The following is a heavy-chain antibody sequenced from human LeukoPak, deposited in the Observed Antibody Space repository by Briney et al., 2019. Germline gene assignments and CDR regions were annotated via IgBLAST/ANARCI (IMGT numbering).Heavy chain of an antibody. D-gene: IGHD6-6*01. J-gene: IGHJ4*02. CDR1: GFTFSSYA. CDR3: AREYSSSSDY. CDR2: ISYDGSNK. V-gene: IGHV3-30-3*01. Sequence: GGSLRLSCAASGFTFSSYAMHWVRQAPGKGLEWVAVISYDGSNKYYADSVKGRFTISRDNSKNTLYLQMNSLRAEDAAVYYCAREYSSSSDYWGQGTLVTVSS.